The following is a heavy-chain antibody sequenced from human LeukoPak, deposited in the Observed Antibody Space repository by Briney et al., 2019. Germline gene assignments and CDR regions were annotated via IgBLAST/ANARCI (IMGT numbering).Heavy chain of an antibody. D-gene: IGHD2-2*01. CDR3: AKVRGYQLPTREAFDI. CDR1: GFTFSSYA. V-gene: IGHV3-23*01. Sequence: GSLRLSCAASGFTFSSYAMSWVRQAPGKGLEWVSAISGSGGSTYYADSVKGRFTISRDNSKNTLYLQMNSLRAEGTAVYYCAKVRGYQLPTREAFDIWGQGTMVTVSS. J-gene: IGHJ3*02. CDR2: ISGSGGST.